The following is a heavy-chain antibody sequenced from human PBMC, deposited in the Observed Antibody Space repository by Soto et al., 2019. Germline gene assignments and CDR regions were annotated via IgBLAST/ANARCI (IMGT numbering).Heavy chain of an antibody. CDR3: AREGYSSSTRPFDY. V-gene: IGHV4-30-4*01. CDR2: IYYIGST. Sequence: PSETLSLTCTVSGGSISSGDYYWSWIRQPPGKGLEWIGYIYYIGSTYYNPSLKSRVTISVDTSKNQFSLKLSSVTAADTAVYYCAREGYSSSTRPFDYWGQGTLVTVSS. D-gene: IGHD6-6*01. CDR1: GGSISSGDYY. J-gene: IGHJ4*02.